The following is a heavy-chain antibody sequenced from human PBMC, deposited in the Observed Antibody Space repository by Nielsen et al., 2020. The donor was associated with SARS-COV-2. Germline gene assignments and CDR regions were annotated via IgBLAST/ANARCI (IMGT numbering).Heavy chain of an antibody. V-gene: IGHV1-69*06. J-gene: IGHJ4*02. CDR2: IIPIFGTA. Sequence: SVKVSCKASGGTFSSYAISWVRQAPGQGLEWMGGIIPIFGTANYALKFQGRVTITADKSTSTAYMELSSLRSEDTAVYYCARVPEWELPYGYFDYWGQGTLVTVSS. CDR1: GGTFSSYA. CDR3: ARVPEWELPYGYFDY. D-gene: IGHD1-26*01.